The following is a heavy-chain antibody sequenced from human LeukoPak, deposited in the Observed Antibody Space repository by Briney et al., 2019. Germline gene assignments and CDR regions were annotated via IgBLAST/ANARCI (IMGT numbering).Heavy chain of an antibody. V-gene: IGHV3-53*01. CDR3: ARRGIAVAGTGGNYFDY. D-gene: IGHD6-19*01. Sequence: GGSLRLSCAASGFTVSSNYMSWVRQAPGKGLEWVSVIYSGGSTYYADSVKGRFTISRDNSKNTLYLQMNSLRAEDTAVYYCARRGIAVAGTGGNYFDYWGQGTLVTVSS. CDR1: GFTVSSNY. CDR2: IYSGGST. J-gene: IGHJ4*02.